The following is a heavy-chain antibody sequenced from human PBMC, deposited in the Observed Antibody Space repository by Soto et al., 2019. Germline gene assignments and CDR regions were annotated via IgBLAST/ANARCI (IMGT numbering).Heavy chain of an antibody. J-gene: IGHJ4*02. V-gene: IGHV4-59*08. CDR2: IYYSGST. Sequence: PSETLSLTCTVSGGSISSYYWSWIRQPPGKGLEWIGYIYYSGSTNYNPSLKSRVTISVDTSKNQFSLKLSSVTAADTAVYYCACYSGYDRYSYYFDYWGQGTLVTVSS. CDR3: ACYSGYDRYSYYFDY. D-gene: IGHD5-12*01. CDR1: GGSISSYY.